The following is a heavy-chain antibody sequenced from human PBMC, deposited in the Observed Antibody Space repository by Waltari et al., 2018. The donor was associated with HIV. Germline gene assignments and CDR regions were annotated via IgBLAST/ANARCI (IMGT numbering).Heavy chain of an antibody. CDR1: GFTFSDYY. J-gene: IGHJ4*02. CDR3: ARDRWYYFDTSDYFYDY. V-gene: IGHV3-11*01. Sequence: QVQLVESGGGLVKPGGSLRLSCAASGFTFSDYYMTWIRQAPGKGLDWISYISNSGDIIYAADSVKGRFTISRDNAKNSLYLQMNSLRAEDTAVYYCARDRWYYFDTSDYFYDYWGQGTLVTVSS. D-gene: IGHD3-22*01. CDR2: ISNSGDII.